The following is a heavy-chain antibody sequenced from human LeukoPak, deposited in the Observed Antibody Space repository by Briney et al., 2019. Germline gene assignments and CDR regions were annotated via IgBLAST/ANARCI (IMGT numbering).Heavy chain of an antibody. V-gene: IGHV4-39*01. Sequence: SKTLSLTCTVSGGSISSSSYYWGWIRQPPGKGLEWIGSIYYSGSTYYNPSLKSRVTISVDTSKNQFSLKLSSVTAADTAVYYCARLYPYGALDYWGQGTLVTVSS. CDR3: ARLYPYGALDY. J-gene: IGHJ4*02. CDR2: IYYSGST. CDR1: GGSISSSSYY. D-gene: IGHD4/OR15-4a*01.